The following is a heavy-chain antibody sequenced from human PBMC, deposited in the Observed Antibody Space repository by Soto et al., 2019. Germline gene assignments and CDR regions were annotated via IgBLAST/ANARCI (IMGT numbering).Heavy chain of an antibody. D-gene: IGHD3-10*01. J-gene: IGHJ4*02. CDR3: ARTWFGELLFDY. Sequence: SETLSLTCAACGGSMSIYDWAGILQPPGKGLEWIGYIYYSGSTNYNPSLKSRVTISVDTSKNQFSLKLSSVTAADTAVYYCARTWFGELLFDYWGQGTLVTVSS. CDR1: GGSMSIYD. CDR2: IYYSGST. V-gene: IGHV4-59*01.